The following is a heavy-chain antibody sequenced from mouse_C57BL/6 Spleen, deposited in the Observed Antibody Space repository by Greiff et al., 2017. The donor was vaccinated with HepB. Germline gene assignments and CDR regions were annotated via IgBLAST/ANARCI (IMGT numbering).Heavy chain of an antibody. CDR3: ARGWEGWYFDV. D-gene: IGHD4-1*01. V-gene: IGHV1-81*01. J-gene: IGHJ1*03. CDR2: IYPRSGNT. CDR1: GYTFTSYG. Sequence: VQLQESGAELARPGASVKLSCKASGYTFTSYGISWVKQRTGKGLEWIGDIYPRSGNTYYNEKFKGKATLTADKSSSTAYMELRSLTSEDSAVYFCARGWEGWYFDVWGTGTTVTVSS.